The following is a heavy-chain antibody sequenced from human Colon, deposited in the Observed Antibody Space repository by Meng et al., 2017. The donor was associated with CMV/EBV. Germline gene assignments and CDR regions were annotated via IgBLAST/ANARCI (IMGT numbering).Heavy chain of an antibody. J-gene: IGHJ5*02. CDR2: INPSGGTT. CDR3: ARDLSNVNTWWFDP. D-gene: IGHD2-8*01. V-gene: IGHV1-46*01. CDR1: GYTFTRHW. Sequence: ASVKVSCKASGYTFTRHWMHWARQAPGQGLEWMGIINPSGGTTMYSQKFQGRVTLTRDTSTSTVYMELSSVRSDDTAVYYCARDLSNVNTWWFDPWGQGTLVTVSS.